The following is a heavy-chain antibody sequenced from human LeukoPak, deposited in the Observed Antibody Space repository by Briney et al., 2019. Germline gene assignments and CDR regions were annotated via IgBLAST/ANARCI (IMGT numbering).Heavy chain of an antibody. D-gene: IGHD6-19*01. CDR2: INPNSGGT. Sequence: ASVGVSCKASGYTFTGYYMHWVRQAPGQGLEWMGWINPNSGGTNYAQKFQGWVTMTRDTSISTAYMELSRLRSDDTAVYYCARGGFFYSSDHNWFDPWGQGTLVTVSS. V-gene: IGHV1-2*04. CDR3: ARGGFFYSSDHNWFDP. J-gene: IGHJ5*02. CDR1: GYTFTGYY.